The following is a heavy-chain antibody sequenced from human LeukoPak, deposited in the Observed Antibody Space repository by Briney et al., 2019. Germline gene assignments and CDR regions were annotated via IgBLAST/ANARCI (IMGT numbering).Heavy chain of an antibody. V-gene: IGHV4-59*01. CDR3: ARFSEDSYGYPALDY. D-gene: IGHD5-18*01. CDR1: GGSISSYY. Sequence: SETLSLTCTVSGGSISSYYWSWIRQPPGKGLEWIGYIYYSGSANYNPSLKSRVTISVDTSKNQFSLKLSSVTAADTAVYYCARFSEDSYGYPALDYWGQGTLVTVSS. CDR2: IYYSGSA. J-gene: IGHJ4*02.